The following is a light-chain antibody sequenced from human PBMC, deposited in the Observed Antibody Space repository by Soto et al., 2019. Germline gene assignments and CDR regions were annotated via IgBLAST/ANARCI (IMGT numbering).Light chain of an antibody. V-gene: IGKV1-5*03. J-gene: IGKJ1*01. CDR3: QHYNSYSEA. CDR1: QSISSW. CDR2: KAS. Sequence: DIQMTQSPSTRGASVGDRVKITCRASQSISSWLAWYQQKPGKAPKLLIYKASSLESGVPSRFSGSGSGTEFTLTISSLQPDDFATYYCQHYNSYSEAFGQGTKVDI.